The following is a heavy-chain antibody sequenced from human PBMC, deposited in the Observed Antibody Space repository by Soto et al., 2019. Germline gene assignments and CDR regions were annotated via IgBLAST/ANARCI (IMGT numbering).Heavy chain of an antibody. J-gene: IGHJ5*01. CDR1: GYSFTSYW. V-gene: IGHV5-51*01. Sequence: XESLSIYWQGSGYSFTSYWLVWVRQMPGKGLEWMGIIYPGDSDTRYSPSFQGQVTISADKSISTAYLQWSSLKASDTAMYYCARHVLGIAAAGNWFDSWGQGTLVTVSS. CDR3: ARHVLGIAAAGNWFDS. CDR2: IYPGDSDT. D-gene: IGHD6-13*01.